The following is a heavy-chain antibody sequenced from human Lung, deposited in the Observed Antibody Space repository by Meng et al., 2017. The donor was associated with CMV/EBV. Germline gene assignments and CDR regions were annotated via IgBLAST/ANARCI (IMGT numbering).Heavy chain of an antibody. CDR1: GYRFTSYW. V-gene: IGHV5-51*01. D-gene: IGHD5-24*01. CDR2: IYPGGSDT. J-gene: IGHJ3*02. Sequence: SXXGSGYRFTSYWIGWVRQMPGKGLEWMGIIYPGGSDTRYSPSFQGQVTISADKSISTAYLQWSSLKASDTAMYYCARGMATITGDAFDIWGQGTXVTVSS. CDR3: ARGMATITGDAFDI.